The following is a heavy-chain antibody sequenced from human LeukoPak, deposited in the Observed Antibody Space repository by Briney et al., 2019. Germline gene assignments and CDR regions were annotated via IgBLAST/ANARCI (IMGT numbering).Heavy chain of an antibody. J-gene: IGHJ4*02. Sequence: GGSLRLSCAASGFTFSSDAMSWVRQAPGKGLEWVSAISGSGGSTYYADSVKGRVTISRDNSKNTLYLQMNSLRAEDTAVYYCAKDQRIVEAMPVLLFDYWGQGTLVTVSS. CDR2: ISGSGGST. CDR1: GFTFSSDA. CDR3: AKDQRIVEAMPVLLFDY. V-gene: IGHV3-23*01. D-gene: IGHD1-26*01.